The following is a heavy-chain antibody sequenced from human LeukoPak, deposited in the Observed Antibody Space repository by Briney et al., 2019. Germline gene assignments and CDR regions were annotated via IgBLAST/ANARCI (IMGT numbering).Heavy chain of an antibody. V-gene: IGHV3-11*04. D-gene: IGHD2-2*01. CDR1: GFTFGVYY. Sequence: TGGSLRLSCAASGFTFGVYYMSWIRQAPGKGLEWISYISSSGNTIYYADSVKGRFTISRDNAKNSLYLQMNSLRAEDTAVYYCARAEVCRATSCYDYWGQGTLVTVSS. J-gene: IGHJ4*02. CDR2: ISSSGNTI. CDR3: ARAEVCRATSCYDY.